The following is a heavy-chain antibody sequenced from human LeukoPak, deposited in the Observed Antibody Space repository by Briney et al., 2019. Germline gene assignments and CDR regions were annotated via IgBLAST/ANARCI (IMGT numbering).Heavy chain of an antibody. Sequence: GGSLRLSCAVSGFTFSSYFMHWVRQAPGKGLVWVSRISGGGGSTSYVDSVKGRFTISRDYAKNTVYLQMNSLRVEDTGVYYCASWGEGALDNWGQGTLVTVSS. D-gene: IGHD1-26*01. V-gene: IGHV3-74*01. CDR2: ISGGGGST. CDR3: ASWGEGALDN. J-gene: IGHJ4*02. CDR1: GFTFSSYF.